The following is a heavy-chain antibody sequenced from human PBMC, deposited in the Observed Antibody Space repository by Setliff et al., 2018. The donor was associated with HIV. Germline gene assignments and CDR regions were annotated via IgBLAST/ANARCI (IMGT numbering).Heavy chain of an antibody. CDR3: ARRGYSGFEGAWFDD. Sequence: GESLKISCKGSKYSFDNYWIGWVRQMPGKGLQYIGIIYPSDSDTRYSPSLQRQATLSADKSTSTVYLELTNLKASDSSVYYCARRGYSGFEGAWFDDWGQGTLVTVSS. V-gene: IGHV5-51*01. CDR1: KYSFDNYW. CDR2: IYPSDSDT. J-gene: IGHJ4*02. D-gene: IGHD5-12*01.